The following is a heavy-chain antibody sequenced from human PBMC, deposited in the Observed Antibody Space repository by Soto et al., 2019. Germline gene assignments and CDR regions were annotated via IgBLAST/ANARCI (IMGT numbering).Heavy chain of an antibody. CDR1: GDSVSSNSAA. V-gene: IGHV6-1*01. CDR2: TYYRSKWYN. CDR3: ARVSLYYDSSGPRKNWFDP. Sequence: QTLSLTCAISGDSVSSNSAAWDWIRQSPSRGLEWLGRTYYRSKWYNDYAVSVKSRITINPDTSKNQFSLQLNSVTPEDTAVYYCARVSLYYDSSGPRKNWFDPWGQGTLVTVYS. J-gene: IGHJ5*02. D-gene: IGHD3-22*01.